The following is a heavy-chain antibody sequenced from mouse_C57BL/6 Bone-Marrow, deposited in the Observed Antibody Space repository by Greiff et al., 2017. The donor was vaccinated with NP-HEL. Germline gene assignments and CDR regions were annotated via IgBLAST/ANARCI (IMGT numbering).Heavy chain of an antibody. V-gene: IGHV5-12*01. J-gene: IGHJ4*01. CDR2: ISNGGGST. Sequence: EVKVVESGGGLVQPGGSLKLSCAASGFTFSDYYMYWVRQTPEKRLEWVAYISNGGGSTYYPDTVKGRFTISRDNAKNTLYLQMSRLKSEDTAMYYCARHGGLLPYAMDYWGQGTSVTVSS. CDR3: ARHGGLLPYAMDY. CDR1: GFTFSDYY. D-gene: IGHD1-1*01.